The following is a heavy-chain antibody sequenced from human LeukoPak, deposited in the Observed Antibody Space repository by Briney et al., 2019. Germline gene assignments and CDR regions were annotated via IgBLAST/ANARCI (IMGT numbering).Heavy chain of an antibody. CDR1: GFTFSSYA. CDR3: AREVGATDY. D-gene: IGHD1-26*01. V-gene: IGHV3-23*01. J-gene: IGHJ4*02. Sequence: SGGSLRLSCAASGFTFSSYAISWVRQAPGKGLEWVSAISCSGGSTYYADSVKGRFTISRDNSKNSLYLQMNSLRAEDTAVYYCAREVGATDYWGQGTLVTVSS. CDR2: ISCSGGST.